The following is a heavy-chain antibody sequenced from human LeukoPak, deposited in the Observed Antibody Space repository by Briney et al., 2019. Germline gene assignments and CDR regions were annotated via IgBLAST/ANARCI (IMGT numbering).Heavy chain of an antibody. D-gene: IGHD3-22*01. J-gene: IGHJ4*02. CDR2: ISSSSSYI. CDR1: GFTFSSYS. CDR3: ARGVTMRKDY. V-gene: IGHV3-21*01. Sequence: PGGSLRLSCAASGFTFSSYSMNWVRQAPGKGLKWVSSISSSSSYIYYADSVKGRFTISRDNAKNSLYLQMNSLRAEDTAVYYCARGVTMRKDYWGQGTLVTVSS.